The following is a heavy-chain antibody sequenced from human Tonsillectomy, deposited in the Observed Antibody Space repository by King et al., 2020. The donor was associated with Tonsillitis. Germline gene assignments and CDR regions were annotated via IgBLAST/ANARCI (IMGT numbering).Heavy chain of an antibody. V-gene: IGHV3-9*01. D-gene: IGHD6-13*01. CDR3: AKVLYIAAGRPSDVFDI. CDR1: GFTFDDSA. J-gene: IGHJ3*02. Sequence: VQLVESGGGLVQPGRSLRLSCAASGFTFDDSAMHWVRQAPGKGLEWVSGISCNSGNIGYAGSVKGRFTISRDNAKNSLDLQMNSLRAEDTAFYYCAKVLYIAAGRPSDVFDIWGQGTMVTVSS. CDR2: ISCNSGNI.